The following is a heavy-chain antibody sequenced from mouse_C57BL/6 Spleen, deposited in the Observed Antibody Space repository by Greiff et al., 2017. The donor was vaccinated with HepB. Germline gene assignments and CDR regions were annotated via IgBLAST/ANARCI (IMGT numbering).Heavy chain of an antibody. CDR2: INPGSGGT. CDR1: GYAFTNYL. V-gene: IGHV1-54*01. Sequence: QVQLQQSGAELVRPGTSVKVSCKASGYAFTNYLIEWVKQRPGQGLEWIGVINPGSGGTNYNEKFKGKATLTADKSSSTAYMQLSSLTSEDSAVYFCARYGYLYYFDYWGQGTTLTVSS. CDR3: ARYGYLYYFDY. J-gene: IGHJ2*01. D-gene: IGHD2-2*01.